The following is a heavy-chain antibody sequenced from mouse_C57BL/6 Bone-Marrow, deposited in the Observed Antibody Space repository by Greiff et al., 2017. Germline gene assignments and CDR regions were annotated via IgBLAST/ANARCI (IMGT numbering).Heavy chain of an antibody. CDR1: GYSFTDYN. CDR3: ARSGYYSNYDWYCDV. J-gene: IGHJ1*03. V-gene: IGHV1-39*01. CDR2: LNPNYGTT. D-gene: IGHD2-5*01. Sequence: VQLKESGPELVKPGASVKISCKASGYSFTDYNMNWVKQSNGKSLEWIGVLNPNYGTTSYNQQFKGKATLTVDQSSSTAYMQLNSLTSEDSAVYYCARSGYYSNYDWYCDVWGTGTTVTVSS.